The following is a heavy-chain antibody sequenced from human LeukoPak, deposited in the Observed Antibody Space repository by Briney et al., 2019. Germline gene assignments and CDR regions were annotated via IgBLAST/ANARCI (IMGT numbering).Heavy chain of an antibody. Sequence: SETLSLTCAVYGGSFSGYYWSWIRQPPGKGLEWIGEINHSGSTNYNPSLKSRVTISVDTSKNQFSLKLSSVTAADTAVYYCARGRVVVVPARYYYYGMDVWGQGTTVTVSS. CDR1: GGSFSGYY. D-gene: IGHD2-2*01. V-gene: IGHV4-34*01. CDR3: ARGRVVVVPARYYYYGMDV. CDR2: INHSGST. J-gene: IGHJ6*02.